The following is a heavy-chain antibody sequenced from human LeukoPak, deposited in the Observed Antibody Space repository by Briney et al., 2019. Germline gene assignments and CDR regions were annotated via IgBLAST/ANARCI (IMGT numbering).Heavy chain of an antibody. V-gene: IGHV3-53*01. CDR3: AKVARFLEWLLLTNNWFDP. CDR1: GFTVSSNY. CDR2: IYSGGST. Sequence: GGSLRLSCAASGFTVSSNYMSWVRQAPGKGLEWVSVIYSGGSTYYADSVKGRFTISRDNSKNTLYLQMNSLRAEDTAVYYCAKVARFLEWLLLTNNWFDPWGQGTLVTVSS. J-gene: IGHJ5*02. D-gene: IGHD3-3*01.